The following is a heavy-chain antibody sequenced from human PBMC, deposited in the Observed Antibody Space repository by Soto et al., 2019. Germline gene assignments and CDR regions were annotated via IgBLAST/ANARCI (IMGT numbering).Heavy chain of an antibody. CDR1: GGSISSYY. V-gene: IGHV4-4*07. Sequence: QVQLQESGPGLVKPSETLSLTCTVSGGSISSYYWSWIRQPAGKGLEWIGRIYTSGSTNYNPSLKSRVTMSVDTSKNQFSLKLSSVTAADTAVYYCARDGGGVSISAADYYGMDVWGQGATVTVSS. J-gene: IGHJ6*02. D-gene: IGHD6-13*01. CDR2: IYTSGST. CDR3: ARDGGGVSISAADYYGMDV.